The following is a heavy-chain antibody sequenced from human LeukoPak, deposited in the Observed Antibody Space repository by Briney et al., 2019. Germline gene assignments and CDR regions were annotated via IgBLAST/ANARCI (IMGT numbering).Heavy chain of an antibody. V-gene: IGHV1-69*04. Sequence: SVKVSCKASGGTFSSYAISWVRQAPGQGLEWMGRIIPILGIANYAQKFQGRVTITADRSTSTAYMELSSLRSEDTAVYYCASISAGDNYGDDYWGQGTLVTVSS. CDR1: GGTFSSYA. J-gene: IGHJ4*02. D-gene: IGHD4-17*01. CDR3: ASISAGDNYGDDY. CDR2: IIPILGIA.